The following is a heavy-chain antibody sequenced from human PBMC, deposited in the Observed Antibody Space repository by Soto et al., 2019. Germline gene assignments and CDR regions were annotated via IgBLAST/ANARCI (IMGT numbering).Heavy chain of an antibody. CDR1: GGTLSSYA. CDR3: ASGDYGGNSVFDY. CDR2: IIPIFGTA. D-gene: IGHD4-17*01. V-gene: IGHV1-69*13. Sequence: SVKVSCKASGGTLSSYAISWVRQAPGQGLEWMGGIIPIFGTANYAQKFQGRVTIAADESTSTAYMELSSLRSEDTAVYYCASGDYGGNSVFDYWGQGTLVTVSS. J-gene: IGHJ4*02.